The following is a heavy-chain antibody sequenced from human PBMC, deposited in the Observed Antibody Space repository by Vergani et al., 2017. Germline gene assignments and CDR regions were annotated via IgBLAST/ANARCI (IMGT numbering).Heavy chain of an antibody. CDR1: GYTFTGYY. CDR3: ARDSHGITMVRGVLYGMDV. J-gene: IGHJ6*02. D-gene: IGHD3-10*01. V-gene: IGHV1-2*04. CDR2: INPNSGGT. Sequence: QVQLVQSGAEVKKPGASVKVSCKASGYTFTGYYMHWVRQAPGQGLEWMGWINPNSGGTNYAQKFQGWVTRTRDTSISTAYMELSRLRSDDTAVYYCARDSHGITMVRGVLYGMDVWGQGTTVTVSS.